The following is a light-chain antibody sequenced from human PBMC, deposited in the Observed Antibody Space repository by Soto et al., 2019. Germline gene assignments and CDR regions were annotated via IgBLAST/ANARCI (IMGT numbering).Light chain of an antibody. Sequence: QSALTQPASVSGSPGQSITISCTGTSSDVGAYNFVSWHQLHPGKAPKLIIYNVYDRPSGISYRFSGSKSGNTASLTISGLQGEDEADYYCSSYTISRTYVFGTGTKLTVL. CDR2: NVY. V-gene: IGLV2-14*03. CDR1: SSDVGAYNF. CDR3: SSYTISRTYV. J-gene: IGLJ1*01.